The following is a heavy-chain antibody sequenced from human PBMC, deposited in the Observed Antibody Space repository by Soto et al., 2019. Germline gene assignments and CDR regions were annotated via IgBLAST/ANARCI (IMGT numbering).Heavy chain of an antibody. CDR2: LTPNSGGT. CDR1: GFTFSAYY. D-gene: IGHD6-13*01. CDR3: ARSLLDEYSSSWRSAYYGMDV. V-gene: IGHV1-2*02. Sequence: QVQLVQSGAEVKKPGASVKVYCKASGFTFSAYYLYWVRQAPGQGLEWVGWLTPNSGGTNNAQKFQGRVTMTRDTSTSTVYMELSALIPDDTAVYYCARSLLDEYSSSWRSAYYGMDVWGQGTTVTVSS. J-gene: IGHJ6*02.